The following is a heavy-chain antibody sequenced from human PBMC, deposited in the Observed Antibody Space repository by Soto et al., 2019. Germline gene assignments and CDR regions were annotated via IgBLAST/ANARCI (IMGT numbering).Heavy chain of an antibody. V-gene: IGHV4-59*08. CDR3: ARWRYCSSTTCKSPMFDP. D-gene: IGHD2-2*01. J-gene: IGHJ5*02. CDR1: GGSINDYN. Sequence: AETLALTYTVSGGSINDYNRIWIRQPPGKGLEWIGYIYYSGSTTYNPSLKSRVTISVDTSKNQFSLKLSSVTAADTAVYYCARWRYCSSTTCKSPMFDPWGQGTLVTVSS. CDR2: IYYSGST.